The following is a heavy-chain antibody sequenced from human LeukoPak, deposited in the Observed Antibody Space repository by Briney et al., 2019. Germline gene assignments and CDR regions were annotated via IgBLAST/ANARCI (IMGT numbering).Heavy chain of an antibody. CDR1: GFTFSSYG. Sequence: GGSLRLSCAASGFTFSSYGMHWVRQAPGKGLEWVAVIWYDGSNKYYADSVKGRSTISRDNSKNTLYLQMNSLRAEDTAVYYCAKGGLTMVRGVLDYWGQGTLVTVSS. V-gene: IGHV3-33*06. CDR2: IWYDGSNK. CDR3: AKGGLTMVRGVLDY. J-gene: IGHJ4*02. D-gene: IGHD3-10*01.